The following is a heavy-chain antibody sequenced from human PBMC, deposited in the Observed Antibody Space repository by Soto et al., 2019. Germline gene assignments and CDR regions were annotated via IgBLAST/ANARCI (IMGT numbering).Heavy chain of an antibody. CDR3: AREPDSSGWYSYGDY. CDR2: VKQDGSEK. D-gene: IGHD6-19*01. V-gene: IGHV3-7*01. J-gene: IGHJ4*02. Sequence: EVQLVESGGGLVQPGGSLRLSCAASGFTFSSYWMSWVRQAPGKGLEWVANVKQDGSEKYYVDSVKGRFTISRDNAKNSLYLQMNSLRAEDTAVYYCAREPDSSGWYSYGDYWGQGTLVTVSS. CDR1: GFTFSSYW.